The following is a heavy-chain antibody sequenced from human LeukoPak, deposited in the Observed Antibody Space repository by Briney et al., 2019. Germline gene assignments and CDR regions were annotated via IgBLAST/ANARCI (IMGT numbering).Heavy chain of an antibody. V-gene: IGHV4-59*08. Sequence: SETLSLTCTVSGGSISSHYWSWIRQPPGKGLEWIGYIYYSGSTNYNPSLKSRVTISVDTSKNQFSLKLSSVTAADTAVYYCARYTGGDSSGWYYFDYWGQGTLVTVSS. CDR3: ARYTGGDSSGWYYFDY. J-gene: IGHJ4*02. D-gene: IGHD6-19*01. CDR2: IYYSGST. CDR1: GGSISSHY.